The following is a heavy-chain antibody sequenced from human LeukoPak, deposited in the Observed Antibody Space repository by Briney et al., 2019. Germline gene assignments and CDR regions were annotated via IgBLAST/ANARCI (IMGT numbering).Heavy chain of an antibody. CDR3: ASTYCSGGSCYWALDY. CDR1: GGSISSYD. CDR2: IYYSGST. V-gene: IGHV4-59*08. D-gene: IGHD2-15*01. J-gene: IGHJ4*02. Sequence: PSETLSLTCTVSGGSISSYDWSWIRQPPGKGLEWIGYIYYSGSTNYNPSLKSRVTISVDTSKNQFALKMSSVTAADTAVYYCASTYCSGGSCYWALDYWGQGTLVTVSS.